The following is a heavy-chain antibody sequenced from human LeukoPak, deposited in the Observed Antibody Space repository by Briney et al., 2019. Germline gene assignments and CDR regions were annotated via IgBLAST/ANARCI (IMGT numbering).Heavy chain of an antibody. V-gene: IGHV5-51*01. CDR3: ASHETYYYGSGSYLSYYYYYMDV. CDR2: IYPGDSDT. D-gene: IGHD3-10*01. J-gene: IGHJ6*03. CDR1: GYSFTSYW. Sequence: GESLKISCKGSGYSFTSYWIGWVRQMPGKGLEWMGIIYPGDSDTRYSPSFQGQVTISADKSISTAYLQWSSLKAADTAMYDCASHETYYYGSGSYLSYYYYYMDVWGKGTTVTVYS.